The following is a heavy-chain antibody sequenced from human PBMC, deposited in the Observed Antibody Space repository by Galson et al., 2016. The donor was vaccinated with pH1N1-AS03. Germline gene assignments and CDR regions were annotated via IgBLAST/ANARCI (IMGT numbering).Heavy chain of an antibody. CDR2: IYHTGTT. J-gene: IGHJ4*02. D-gene: IGHD2-2*01. Sequence: ETLSLTCGVSGYSISRGYCWGWIRQAPGKGLEWIGSIYHTGTTYYNPSLRSRLTISMDTSKNQFSLNLSSMTAADTAVFYCVRSDRVITASNTRPEGGDYWGQGTLVTVSS. CDR3: VRSDRVITASNTRPEGGDY. V-gene: IGHV4-38-2*01. CDR1: GYSISRGYC.